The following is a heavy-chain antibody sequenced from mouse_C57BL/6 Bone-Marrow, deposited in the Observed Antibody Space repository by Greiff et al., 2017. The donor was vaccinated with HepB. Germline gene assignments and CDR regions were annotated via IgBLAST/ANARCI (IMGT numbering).Heavy chain of an antibody. CDR3: ARPDYYGSSHWYFDV. V-gene: IGHV1-76*01. CDR1: GYTFTDYY. Sequence: QVQLKESGAELVRPGASVKLSCKASGYTFTDYYINWVKQRPGQGLEWIARIYPGSGNTYYNEKFKGKATLTAEKSSSTAYMQLSSLTSEDSAVYFCARPDYYGSSHWYFDVWGTGTTVTVSS. J-gene: IGHJ1*03. CDR2: IYPGSGNT. D-gene: IGHD1-1*01.